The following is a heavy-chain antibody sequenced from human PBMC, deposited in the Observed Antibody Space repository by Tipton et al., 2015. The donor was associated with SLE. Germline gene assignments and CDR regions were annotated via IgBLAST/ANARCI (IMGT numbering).Heavy chain of an antibody. D-gene: IGHD6-19*01. CDR1: GGSISSGGYY. Sequence: LRLSCTVSGGSISSGGYYWSWIRQHPGKGLEWIGYIYYSGSTYYNPSLKSRVTISVDTSKNQFSLKLSSVTAADTAVYYCAREGYSSSTFDYWGQGTLVTVSS. J-gene: IGHJ4*02. CDR2: IYYSGST. CDR3: AREGYSSSTFDY. V-gene: IGHV4-31*02.